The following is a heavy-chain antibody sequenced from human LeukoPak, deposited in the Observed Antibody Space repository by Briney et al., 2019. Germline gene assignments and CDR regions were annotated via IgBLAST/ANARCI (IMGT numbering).Heavy chain of an antibody. Sequence: GRSLRLSCAASGFTFDDYAMHWVRQAPGKGLEWVSGISWNSGSIGYADSVKGRFTISRDNAKNSLYLQMNSPRAEDTALYYCAKDDYGDYVSVGMDVWGQGTTVTVSS. J-gene: IGHJ6*02. D-gene: IGHD4-17*01. CDR2: ISWNSGSI. CDR3: AKDDYGDYVSVGMDV. V-gene: IGHV3-9*01. CDR1: GFTFDDYA.